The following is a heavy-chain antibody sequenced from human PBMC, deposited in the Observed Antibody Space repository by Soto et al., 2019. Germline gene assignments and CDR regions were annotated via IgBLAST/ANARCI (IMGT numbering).Heavy chain of an antibody. CDR3: ANRPRYYNMDV. V-gene: IGHV3-23*01. CDR1: GFTFNNYD. J-gene: IGHJ6*02. CDR2: ISGSGTRA. Sequence: GSLRLSCTASGFTFNNYDMNWVRQAPGKGLEWVSGISGSGTRAYYADSVKGRFTISRDNSKNTLYLQMNSLRAEDTAVYYCANRPRYYNMDVWGQGTTVTVSS.